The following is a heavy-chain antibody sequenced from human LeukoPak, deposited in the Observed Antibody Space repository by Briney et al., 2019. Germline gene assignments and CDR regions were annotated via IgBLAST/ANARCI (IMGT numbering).Heavy chain of an antibody. CDR2: IKEDGSEK. CDR1: GFTFSTYW. D-gene: IGHD3-22*01. CDR3: ARDSSGYQ. V-gene: IGHV3-7*01. Sequence: GGSLRLSCAASGFTFSTYWMSWVRQAPGKGLEWVANIKEDGSEKYYGDSVKGRFTISRDNDKNSLYLQMNSLRAENTAVYYCARDSSGYQWGQGTLVTVSS. J-gene: IGHJ4*02.